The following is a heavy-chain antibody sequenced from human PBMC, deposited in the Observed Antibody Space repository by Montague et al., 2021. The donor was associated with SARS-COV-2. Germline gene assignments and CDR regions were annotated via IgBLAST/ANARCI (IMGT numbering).Heavy chain of an antibody. V-gene: IGHV3-30*04. CDR1: RLPFNGYA. CDR3: AREGYRSGSFYIDY. J-gene: IGHJ4*01. Sequence: SLRLSCAASRLPFNGYAMHWVRQAPGKGLEWLTFISHDESNYRYADSVKGRFTISRDNSKNTLYLQMDSLRPEDTAVYYCAREGYRSGSFYIDYWGQGTLVTVSS. CDR2: ISHDESNY. D-gene: IGHD1-26*01.